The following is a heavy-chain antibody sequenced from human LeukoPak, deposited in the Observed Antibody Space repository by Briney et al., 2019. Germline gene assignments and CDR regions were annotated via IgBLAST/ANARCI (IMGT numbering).Heavy chain of an antibody. CDR3: ARDMYDILTGYSEMLDY. Sequence: PGGSLRLSCAASGFTFSSYSMNWVRQAPGKGLEWVSYISSSSSTIYYADSVKGRFTISRDNAKNSLYLQMNSLRAEDTAVYYCARDMYDILTGYSEMLDYWGQGTLVTVSS. J-gene: IGHJ4*02. D-gene: IGHD3-9*01. CDR1: GFTFSSYS. CDR2: ISSSSSTI. V-gene: IGHV3-48*01.